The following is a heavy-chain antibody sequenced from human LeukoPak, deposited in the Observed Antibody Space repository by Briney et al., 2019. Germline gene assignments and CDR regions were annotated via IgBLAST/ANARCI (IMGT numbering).Heavy chain of an antibody. V-gene: IGHV1-2*02. D-gene: IGHD5-18*01. CDR1: GYTFTGYY. CDR3: ARNTAPGYGLDV. Sequence: GASVKVSGTASGYTFTGYYIHWVRQAPGQGFEWMGWIHPNSGATGYAQNFQGRVTMTRDTSISTAYMDLSRLRSDDTAVYYCARNTAPGYGLDVWGQGTPVTVSS. CDR2: IHPNSGAT. J-gene: IGHJ6*02.